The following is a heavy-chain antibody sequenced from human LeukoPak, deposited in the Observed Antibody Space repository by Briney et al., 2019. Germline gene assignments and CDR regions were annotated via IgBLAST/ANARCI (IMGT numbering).Heavy chain of an antibody. Sequence: GGSLRLSCAPSGFTFSSSWMHWVRQAPGKGPVWVSRINSDGSNTVYADSVKGRFSISRDNAKNTVYLQMSSLRVEDTGVYYCTTAGGSGWYAFDYWGQGTLVTVSS. CDR3: TTAGGSGWYAFDY. J-gene: IGHJ4*02. CDR2: INSDGSNT. CDR1: GFTFSSSW. D-gene: IGHD6-19*01. V-gene: IGHV3-74*01.